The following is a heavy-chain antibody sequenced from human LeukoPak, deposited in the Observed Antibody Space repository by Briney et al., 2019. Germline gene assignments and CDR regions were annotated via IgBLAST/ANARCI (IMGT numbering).Heavy chain of an antibody. D-gene: IGHD3-22*01. J-gene: IGHJ6*02. Sequence: GASVKVSCKASGYTFTSYGISWVRQAPGQGLEWMGWINPNSGGTNYAQKFQGWVTMTRDTSISTAYMELSRLRSDDTAVYYCARVSEYYDSSGHYYYGMDVWGQGTTVTVSS. CDR3: ARVSEYYDSSGHYYYGMDV. CDR2: INPNSGGT. V-gene: IGHV1-2*04. CDR1: GYTFTSYG.